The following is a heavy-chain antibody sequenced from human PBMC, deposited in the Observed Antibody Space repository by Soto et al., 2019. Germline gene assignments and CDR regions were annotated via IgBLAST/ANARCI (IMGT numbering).Heavy chain of an antibody. V-gene: IGHV4-30-2*01. D-gene: IGHD3-10*01. CDR3: ASKFGELLADAFDI. Sequence: SETLSLTCTVSGGSINSGGYSCTWFRQPPGKGLEWIGFIYHTGTTYYNPSLKSRVTISVDRSKNQFSLKLSSVTAADTAVYYCASKFGELLADAFDIWGQGTMVT. J-gene: IGHJ3*02. CDR1: GGSINSGGYS. CDR2: IYHTGTT.